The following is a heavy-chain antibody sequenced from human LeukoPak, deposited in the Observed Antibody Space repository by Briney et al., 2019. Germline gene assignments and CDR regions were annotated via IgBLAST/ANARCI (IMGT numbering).Heavy chain of an antibody. CDR3: ARGGTVVVPAAIRDPPYFDY. D-gene: IGHD2-2*02. V-gene: IGHV4-39*01. J-gene: IGHJ4*02. CDR2: IYYSGST. Sequence: SETLSLTCTVSGGSISSSSYYWGWIRQPPGKGLEWIGSIYYSGSTYYNPSLKSRVTISVDTSKNQFSLKLSSVTAADTAVYYCARGGTVVVPAAIRDPPYFDYWGQGTLVTVSS. CDR1: GGSISSSSYY.